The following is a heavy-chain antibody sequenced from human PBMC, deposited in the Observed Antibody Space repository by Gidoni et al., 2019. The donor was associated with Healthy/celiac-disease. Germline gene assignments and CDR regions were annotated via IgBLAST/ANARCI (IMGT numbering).Heavy chain of an antibody. V-gene: IGHV3-30-3*01. J-gene: IGHJ4*02. D-gene: IGHD2-21*02. Sequence: QVQLVESGGGVVQPGRSLRLSCAASGFTFSSYAMHWVRQAPGKGLEWVAVISYDGSNKYYADSVKGRFTISRDNSKNTLYLQMNSLRAEDTAVYYCARDRLDCGGDCYLFDYWGQGTLVTVSS. CDR2: ISYDGSNK. CDR3: ARDRLDCGGDCYLFDY. CDR1: GFTFSSYA.